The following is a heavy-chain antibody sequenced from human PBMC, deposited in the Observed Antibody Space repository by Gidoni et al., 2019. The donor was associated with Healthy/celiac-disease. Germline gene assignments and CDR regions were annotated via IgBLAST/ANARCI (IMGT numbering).Heavy chain of an antibody. CDR2: IYYSGST. Sequence: LQLQESGPGLVKPSETLSLTCTVSGGSISSSSYYWGWIRQPPGKGLEWIGSIYYSGSTYYNPSLKSRVTISVDTSKNQFSLKLSSVTAADTAVYYCARQGASDAFDIWGQGTMVTVSS. J-gene: IGHJ3*02. CDR3: ARQGASDAFDI. CDR1: GGSISSSSYY. V-gene: IGHV4-39*01. D-gene: IGHD3-16*01.